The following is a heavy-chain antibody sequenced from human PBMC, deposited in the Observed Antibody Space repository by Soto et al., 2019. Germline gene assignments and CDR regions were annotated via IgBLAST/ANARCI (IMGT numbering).Heavy chain of an antibody. CDR2: IYYSGST. CDR1: GGSISSSSYY. D-gene: IGHD6-19*01. CDR3: ARIGGSGWYDFDY. Sequence: SETLSLTCTVSGGSISSSSYYWGWISQPPGKGLEWIGSIYYSGSTYYNPSLKSRVTISVDTSKNQFSLKLSSVTAADTAVYYCARIGGSGWYDFDYWGQGTLVTVSS. J-gene: IGHJ4*02. V-gene: IGHV4-39*01.